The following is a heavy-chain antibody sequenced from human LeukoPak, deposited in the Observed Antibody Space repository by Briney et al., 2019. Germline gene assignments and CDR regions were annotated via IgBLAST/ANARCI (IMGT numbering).Heavy chain of an antibody. J-gene: IGHJ4*02. V-gene: IGHV3-33*01. CDR1: GFTFSNFG. CDR2: IRFDGSNN. Sequence: GRSLRLSCAASGFTFSNFGMHWVRQAPGKGLEWVAVIRFDGSNNYYADSVKGRFTISRDNSKNTLYLQMNSLRAEDTAVYYCARTAAGTLFDYWGQGTLVTVSS. CDR3: ARTAAGTLFDY. D-gene: IGHD6-13*01.